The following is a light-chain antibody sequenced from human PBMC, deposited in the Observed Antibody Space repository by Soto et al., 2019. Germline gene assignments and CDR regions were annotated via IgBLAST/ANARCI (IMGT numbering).Light chain of an antibody. V-gene: IGKV1-5*03. CDR2: KAW. CDR3: QQYNTYPPWT. Sequence: DIQMTQSPSTLSASVGDIVTITCRASHSVSTWLAWYQQKPGKAPRLLIHKAWTLESGVPSRFSGSGFGTEFPLTISSLQPDDFATYYCQQYNTYPPWTFGQGTKVEIK. CDR1: HSVSTW. J-gene: IGKJ1*01.